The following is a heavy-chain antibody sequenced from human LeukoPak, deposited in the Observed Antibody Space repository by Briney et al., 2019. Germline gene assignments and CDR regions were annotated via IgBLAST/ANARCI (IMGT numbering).Heavy chain of an antibody. CDR1: GGSFSGYY. V-gene: IGHV4-34*01. CDR3: ARGGLRTPFDY. Sequence: PSETLSLTCAVYGGSFSGYYWSWIRQPPGKGLEWIGEINHSGGTNYNPSLKSRVTISVDTSKNQFSLKLSSVTAADTAVYYCARGGLRTPFDYWGQGTLVTVSS. D-gene: IGHD3-22*01. CDR2: INHSGGT. J-gene: IGHJ4*02.